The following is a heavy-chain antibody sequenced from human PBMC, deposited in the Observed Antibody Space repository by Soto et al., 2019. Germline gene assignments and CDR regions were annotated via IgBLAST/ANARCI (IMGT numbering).Heavy chain of an antibody. Sequence: QITLKESGPMLVKPTQALTLTCTCSGFSLTTSGVGVGWIRQPPGKALEWLALVDWDDDKRYSPPLTNRLTLSRDTSKNPVVLTLTNVDPTDTGTYFCAHNGGLGYPESWGQGIMVTVSS. CDR2: VDWDDDK. J-gene: IGHJ5*02. CDR3: AHNGGLGYPES. CDR1: GFSLTTSGVG. D-gene: IGHD3-16*02. V-gene: IGHV2-5*02.